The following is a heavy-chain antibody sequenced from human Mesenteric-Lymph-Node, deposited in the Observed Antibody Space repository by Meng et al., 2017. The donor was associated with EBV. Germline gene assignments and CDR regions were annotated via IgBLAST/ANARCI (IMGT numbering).Heavy chain of an antibody. Sequence: QAHLEESGLGRVKPSGTLCFTCAGAGGSIIGNNWGCWIQPPAGKGVGWIGEVFPIGNTNYNTSLKSRVTISLDKSKNQFSLKLNSVTAEDTAVYFCARVYEISGTWLDCWGQGTLVTVSS. CDR2: VFPIGNT. D-gene: IGHD1-7*01. J-gene: IGHJ5*01. CDR3: ARVYEISGTWLDC. CDR1: GGSIIGNNW. V-gene: IGHV4-4*02.